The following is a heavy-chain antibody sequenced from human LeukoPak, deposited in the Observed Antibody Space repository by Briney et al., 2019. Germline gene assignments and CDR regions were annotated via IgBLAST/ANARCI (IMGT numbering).Heavy chain of an antibody. V-gene: IGHV5-51*01. CDR2: IYPGDTDT. CDR3: PRLPDNTGWYRALFDS. J-gene: IGHJ4*02. D-gene: IGHD6-19*01. Sequence: GESLKISCKGSGFSSTNDWIAWVRQKPGEGLEWMGIIYPGDTDTRYSPSFQGQVTISADKSISTAYLTWNSLKASDTAMYYSPRLPDNTGWYRALFDSWGQGTLVTVS. CDR1: GFSSTNDW.